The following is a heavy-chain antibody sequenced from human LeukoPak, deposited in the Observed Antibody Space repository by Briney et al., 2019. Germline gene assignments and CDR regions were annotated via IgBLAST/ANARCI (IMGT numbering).Heavy chain of an antibody. J-gene: IGHJ3*02. CDR3: ARGGVVPAIVGAFDI. D-gene: IGHD2-2*01. V-gene: IGHV1-2*02. Sequence: ASVKVSCKASGYTFTGYYMHWVRQAPGQGLEWMGWINPNSGGTNYAQKFQGRVTMTRDTSISTAYMELSRLRSDDTAVYYCARGGVVPAIVGAFDIWGQGTMVTVSS. CDR2: INPNSGGT. CDR1: GYTFTGYY.